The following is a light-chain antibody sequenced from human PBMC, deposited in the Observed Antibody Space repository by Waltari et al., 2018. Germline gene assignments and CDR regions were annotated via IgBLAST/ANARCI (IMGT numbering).Light chain of an antibody. CDR2: DNR. CDR3: QVYDVNDDHVV. Sequence: SYEVTQSPSVSVAPGQTATIACGGSNIGRKTVHWYQQKTGQAPVLVVHDNRVRPSGIPQRCSGSNAGNTATLTVSRVAAGDEADYYGQVYDVNDDHVVFGGGTKLTVL. V-gene: IGLV3-21*02. J-gene: IGLJ3*02. CDR1: NIGRKT.